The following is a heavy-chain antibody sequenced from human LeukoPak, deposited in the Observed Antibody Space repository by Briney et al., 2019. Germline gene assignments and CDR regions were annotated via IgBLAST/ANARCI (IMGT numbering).Heavy chain of an antibody. CDR3: ARVEYYDILTGYYESFDP. CDR1: GGSISSSNW. CDR2: IYHSGST. Sequence: SETLSLTCAVSGGSISSSNWWSWVRQPPGKGLEWIGEIYHSGSTNYNPSLKSRVTISVDKSKNQFSLKLSSVTAADTAVYYCARVEYYDILTGYYESFDPWGQGTLVTVSS. J-gene: IGHJ5*02. D-gene: IGHD3-9*01. V-gene: IGHV4-4*02.